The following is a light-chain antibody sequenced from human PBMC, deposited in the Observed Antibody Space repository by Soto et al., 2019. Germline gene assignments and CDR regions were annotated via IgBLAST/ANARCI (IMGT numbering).Light chain of an antibody. CDR1: QSISSW. CDR3: QQYNSYSPT. CDR2: KAS. J-gene: IGKJ1*01. Sequence: DVQMTQSPATLSASVGDRVTITCRASQSISSWLAWYQQKPGKAPSLLIYKASTLKSGVPSRFSGSASGTESTIIISGLQQGDSATYCGQQYNSYSPTFGQGTKVDIK. V-gene: IGKV1-5*03.